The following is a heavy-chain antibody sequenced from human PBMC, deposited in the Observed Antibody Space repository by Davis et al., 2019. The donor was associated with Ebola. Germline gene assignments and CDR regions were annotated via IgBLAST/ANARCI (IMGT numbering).Heavy chain of an antibody. CDR2: IGSTTNFI. V-gene: IGHV3-21*04. CDR1: GFTISSHS. CDR3: AKHGTPTAI. Sequence: GESLKISCAASGFTISSHSMNWVRQAPGKGLECVSSIGSTTNFIYYADSVKGRFTISRDNAQNSLDLQMNTLRAEDTAVYFCAKHGTPTAIGGQGTLVTVSS. D-gene: IGHD2-2*01. J-gene: IGHJ4*02.